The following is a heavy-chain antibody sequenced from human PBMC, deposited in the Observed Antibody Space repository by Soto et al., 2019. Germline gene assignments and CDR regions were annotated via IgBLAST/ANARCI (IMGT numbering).Heavy chain of an antibody. J-gene: IGHJ4*02. CDR1: GFTLSSYA. CDR2: IRGGGGST. D-gene: IGHD3-10*01. Sequence: EVQLLESGGGLVQPGGSLSLSWAASGFTLSSYAMSWARQAPGKGLEWVSAIRGGGGSTDYADSVKGRFTISRDNSKNTLYLQMNSLRAEDTAVYYCAKDQLRDLLVDYWGQGTLVTVSS. CDR3: AKDQLRDLLVDY. V-gene: IGHV3-23*01.